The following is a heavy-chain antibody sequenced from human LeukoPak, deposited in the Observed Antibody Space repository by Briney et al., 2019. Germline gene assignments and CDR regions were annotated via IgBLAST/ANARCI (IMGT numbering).Heavy chain of an antibody. V-gene: IGHV3-23*01. CDR2: ISGSAHKI. Sequence: GGSLRLSCVASGITFSNYAVSWVRQAPEKGLDWVSVISGSAHKIRYADSVKGRFTISRDNSKNTLYLQMNSLSTEDTAVYYCATSYGSGSYGHWGQGTLVTVSS. CDR1: GITFSNYA. J-gene: IGHJ4*02. D-gene: IGHD3-10*01. CDR3: ATSYGSGSYGH.